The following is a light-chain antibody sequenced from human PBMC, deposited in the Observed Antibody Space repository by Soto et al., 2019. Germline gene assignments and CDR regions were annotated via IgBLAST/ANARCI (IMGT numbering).Light chain of an antibody. CDR3: QQTYSSPPYT. CDR1: QTIRNY. Sequence: DIQMTQSPSSLSASEGDRVTITCRASQTIRNYLNWYQQKPGKAPNLLIYTASILQGGVPSRFSGSGSGTDFTLTITSGQPEDFATYYCQQTYSSPPYTFGQGTKLEI. J-gene: IGKJ2*01. V-gene: IGKV1-39*01. CDR2: TAS.